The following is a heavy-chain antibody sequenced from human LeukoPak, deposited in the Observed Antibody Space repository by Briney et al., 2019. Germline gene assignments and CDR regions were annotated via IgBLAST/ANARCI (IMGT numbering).Heavy chain of an antibody. V-gene: IGHV4-34*01. Sequence: PSETLSLTCAVYGGSFSGYYWSWIRQPPGKGLEWIGEINHSGSTNYNPSLKSRVTISVDTSKNQFSLKLGSVTAADTAVYYCARLRNYDFWSGYYPYPYYFDYWGQGTLVTVSS. CDR3: ARLRNYDFWSGYYPYPYYFDY. J-gene: IGHJ4*02. D-gene: IGHD3-3*01. CDR1: GGSFSGYY. CDR2: INHSGST.